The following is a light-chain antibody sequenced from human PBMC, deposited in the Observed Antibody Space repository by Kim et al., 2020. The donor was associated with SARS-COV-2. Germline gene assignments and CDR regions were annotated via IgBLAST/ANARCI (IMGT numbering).Light chain of an antibody. J-gene: IGKJ1*01. Sequence: DIQMTQSPSSLSASVGDRVTITCRASQEITNNLDWYQQRPGKAPQRLIYDASTLLNGVSSRFSGRGSGTEFTLTIASLQAEDFATYYCLQHHLHPWTFGQGTKVDIK. CDR1: QEITNN. V-gene: IGKV1-17*01. CDR2: DAS. CDR3: LQHHLHPWT.